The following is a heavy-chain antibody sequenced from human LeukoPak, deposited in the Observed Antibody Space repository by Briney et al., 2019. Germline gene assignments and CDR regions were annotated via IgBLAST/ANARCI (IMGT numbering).Heavy chain of an antibody. J-gene: IGHJ5*02. V-gene: IGHV4-39*01. CDR2: LYYSGNT. Sequence: SETLSLTCTVSGGSISSSSFYWGWIRRPPGKGLEWIGSLYYSGNTYYNPSLKSRVTISVDTSKSQFSLKLSSVTATDTAVYYCARYYYGSGSYIWFDPWGQGTLVTVSS. CDR3: ARYYYGSGSYIWFDP. CDR1: GGSISSSSFY. D-gene: IGHD3-10*01.